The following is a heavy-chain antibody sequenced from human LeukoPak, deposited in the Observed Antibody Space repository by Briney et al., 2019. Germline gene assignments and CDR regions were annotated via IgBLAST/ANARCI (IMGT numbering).Heavy chain of an antibody. CDR2: INPSGGST. Sequence: ASVTVSCKASGYTFTSYYMHWVRQAPGQGLEWMGIINPSGGSTSYAQKFQGRVTMTRDMSTSTVYMELSSLRSEDTAVYYCARDGGDCSSTSCYLFDYWGQGTLVTVSS. J-gene: IGHJ4*02. CDR1: GYTFTSYY. D-gene: IGHD2-2*01. CDR3: ARDGGDCSSTSCYLFDY. V-gene: IGHV1-46*01.